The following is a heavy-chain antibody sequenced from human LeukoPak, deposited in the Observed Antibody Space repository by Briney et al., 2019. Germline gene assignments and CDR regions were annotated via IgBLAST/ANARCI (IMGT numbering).Heavy chain of an antibody. D-gene: IGHD3-10*01. CDR2: INYSGIT. CDR3: ARGPTAPGSVPYYYMDV. V-gene: IGHV4-30-4*01. Sequence: SETLSLTCSVSGGSVGSADYYWSWIRQSPGKGLDWIGYINYSGITYYNPSLKSRVTISVDTSKNLFSLKLSSVTAADTAVFYCARGPTAPGSVPYYYMDVWGEGTTVTVSS. CDR1: GGSVGSADYY. J-gene: IGHJ6*03.